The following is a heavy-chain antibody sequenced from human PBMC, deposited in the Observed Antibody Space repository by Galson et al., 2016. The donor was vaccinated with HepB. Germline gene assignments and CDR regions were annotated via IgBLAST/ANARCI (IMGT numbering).Heavy chain of an antibody. J-gene: IGHJ5*02. CDR3: ARESDTSGYYGGFDP. V-gene: IGHV4-61*01. CDR1: GGSVNSGTYY. Sequence: SETLSLTCSVSGGSVNSGTYYWSWIRQSPLKGLEWIGFTHSSGSTNYNPSLKSRVTISVDTSKNQFSLKLSSLTAADTAVYYCARESDTSGYYGGFDPWGQGTLVTVSS. D-gene: IGHD3-22*01. CDR2: THSSGST.